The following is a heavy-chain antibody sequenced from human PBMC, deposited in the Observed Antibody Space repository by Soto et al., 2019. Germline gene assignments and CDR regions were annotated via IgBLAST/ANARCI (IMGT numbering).Heavy chain of an antibody. D-gene: IGHD3-10*01. V-gene: IGHV3-53*01. CDR2: IYDNGTT. J-gene: IGHJ6*02. CDR1: GLTVSNAY. Sequence: PGGSLRLSCAAPGLTVSNAYMAWVRQAPGMGLEWVSVIYDNGTTYYADSVKGRFTISRDTSTNTLSLQMDSLRAEDTAVYYCVRPLPSGRNYGLDVWGQGTTVTVSS. CDR3: VRPLPSGRNYGLDV.